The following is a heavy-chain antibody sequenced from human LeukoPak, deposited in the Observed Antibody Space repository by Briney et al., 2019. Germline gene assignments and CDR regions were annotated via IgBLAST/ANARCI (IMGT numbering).Heavy chain of an antibody. CDR2: IYYSGST. J-gene: IGHJ3*02. CDR3: ARRNVVVPAAMARAFDI. Sequence: PSETLSLTCTVSGGSISSSSYYWGWLRQPPAKGLEWIGNIYYSGSTYYNPSLKSRVTISVDTSKNQFSLKLSSVTAAGTAVYYCARRNVVVPAAMARAFDIWGQGTMVTVSS. D-gene: IGHD2-2*01. V-gene: IGHV4-39*01. CDR1: GGSISSSSYY.